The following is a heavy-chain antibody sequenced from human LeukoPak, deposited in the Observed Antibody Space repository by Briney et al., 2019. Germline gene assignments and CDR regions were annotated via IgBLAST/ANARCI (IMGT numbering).Heavy chain of an antibody. J-gene: IGHJ4*02. D-gene: IGHD3-22*01. Sequence: GGSLRLSCAASGLTFSGSAMHWVRQASGKGLEWIGRIRSKANNYATAYAASVKGRFTISRDESKNTAYLQMNSLKTEDTAVYYCTRLLPDYYDSSVNFDYWGQGTLVTVSS. CDR3: TRLLPDYYDSSVNFDY. CDR1: GLTFSGSA. CDR2: IRSKANNYAT. V-gene: IGHV3-73*01.